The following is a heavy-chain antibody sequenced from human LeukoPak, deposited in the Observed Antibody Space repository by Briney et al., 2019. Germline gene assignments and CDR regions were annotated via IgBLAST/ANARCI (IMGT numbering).Heavy chain of an antibody. D-gene: IGHD3-16*02. Sequence: GGSLRLSCAASGFTFSSYWMTWGRQAAGKGVEWVANIKQDGGEKYYVGSVKGRFTISRDNAKKSLYLQMNSLRAEDTAVYYCARASYRGVIVPLDYWGQGTLVTVSS. V-gene: IGHV3-7*01. CDR1: GFTFSSYW. J-gene: IGHJ4*02. CDR2: IKQDGGEK. CDR3: ARASYRGVIVPLDY.